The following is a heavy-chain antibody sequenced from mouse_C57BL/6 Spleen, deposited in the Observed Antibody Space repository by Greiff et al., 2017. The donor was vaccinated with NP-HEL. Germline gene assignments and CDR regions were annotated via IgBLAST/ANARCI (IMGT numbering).Heavy chain of an antibody. D-gene: IGHD1-1*02. Sequence: QVQLQQSGAELARPGASVKLSCKASGYTFTSYGISWVKQRTGQGLEWIGEIYPRSGNTYYNEKFKGKATLTADKSSSTAYMELRSLTSEDSAVYFCARGGSYGDYFDYWGQGTTLTVSS. CDR3: ARGGSYGDYFDY. J-gene: IGHJ2*01. CDR2: IYPRSGNT. V-gene: IGHV1-81*01. CDR1: GYTFTSYG.